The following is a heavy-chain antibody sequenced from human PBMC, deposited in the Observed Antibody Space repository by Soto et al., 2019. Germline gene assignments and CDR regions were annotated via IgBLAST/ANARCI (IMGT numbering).Heavy chain of an antibody. CDR1: GGTFSSYA. J-gene: IGHJ4*02. D-gene: IGHD6-13*01. Sequence: ASVKVSCKASGGTFSSYAISWVRQAPGQGLEWMGGIIPIFGTANYAQKFQGRVTITADESTSTAYMELSSLRSEDTAVYYCARANDPRKQQLAHWGQGXLVTVYS. CDR2: IIPIFGTA. V-gene: IGHV1-69*13. CDR3: ARANDPRKQQLAH.